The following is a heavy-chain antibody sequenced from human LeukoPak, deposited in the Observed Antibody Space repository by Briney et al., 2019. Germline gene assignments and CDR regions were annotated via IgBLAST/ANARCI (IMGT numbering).Heavy chain of an antibody. CDR3: ASSYRRYYYVDV. D-gene: IGHD3-16*02. CDR2: MNPNSGNT. J-gene: IGHJ6*03. V-gene: IGHV1-8*01. Sequence: ASVKVSCKASGYTFTSYDINWVRQAPGQGLEWMGWMNPNSGNTVYAQKFQGRVTMTRNTSISTAYMELSSLRSEDTAVYYCASSYRRYYYVDVWGKGTTVTVSS. CDR1: GYTFTSYD.